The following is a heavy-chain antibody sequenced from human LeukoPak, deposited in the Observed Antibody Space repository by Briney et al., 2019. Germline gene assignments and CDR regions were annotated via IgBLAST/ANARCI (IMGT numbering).Heavy chain of an antibody. CDR2: IYYSGST. CDR3: ARGDYDFWSGYYTFDY. V-gene: IGHV4-39*07. D-gene: IGHD3-3*01. Sequence: SETLSLTCTVSGGSISSSSYYWGWIRQPPGKGLEWIGSIYYSGSTYYNPSLKSRVTISVDTSKNQFSLKLSSVTAADTAVYYCARGDYDFWSGYYTFDYWGQGTLVTVSS. J-gene: IGHJ4*02. CDR1: GGSISSSSYY.